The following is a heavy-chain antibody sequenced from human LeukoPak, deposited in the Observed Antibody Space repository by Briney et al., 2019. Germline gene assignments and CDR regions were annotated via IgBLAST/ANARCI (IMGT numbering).Heavy chain of an antibody. CDR2: INPSGDSR. Sequence: ASVKVSCKASGYTLSTYYMHRVRQAPGQGLEWMGIINPSGDSRSYAQKFQGRVTMTRDTSTSTVYMELSSLRSEDTAVYYCARGLSGYDPMDDYWGQGTLVTVSS. CDR3: ARGLSGYDPMDDY. J-gene: IGHJ4*02. CDR1: GYTLSTYY. D-gene: IGHD5-12*01. V-gene: IGHV1-46*01.